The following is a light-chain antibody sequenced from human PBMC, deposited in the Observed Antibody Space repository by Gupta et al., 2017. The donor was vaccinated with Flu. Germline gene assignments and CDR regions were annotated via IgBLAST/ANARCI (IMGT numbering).Light chain of an antibody. CDR2: HAS. V-gene: IGKV3-15*01. CDR3: QQYDSWPPWT. J-gene: IGKJ1*01. Sequence: VTMSVSPGERVTLSCRASQNVRNNVAWYQHKSGQAPRLLIYHASTRATGLPARFSGSGSGTEFTLTIAGRQSEDFGVYYCQQYDSWPPWTFGQGARVEIK. CDR1: QNVRNN.